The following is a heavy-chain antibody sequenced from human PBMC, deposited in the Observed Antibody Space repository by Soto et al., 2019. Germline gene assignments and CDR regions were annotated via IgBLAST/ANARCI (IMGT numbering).Heavy chain of an antibody. Sequence: QEQLEQSGGGVVQAGSSLRLSCTASGLTFSAAAFHWVRQAPGKGLQWVAVISENGDRQYSTESVRGRFVISRDSSKNTVYLQMSSLRPEDTGVYFCARRLAPTISALGYWGQGALVTVSS. CDR1: GLTFSAAA. V-gene: IGHV3-30*09. J-gene: IGHJ4*02. CDR3: ARRLAPTISALGY. CDR2: ISENGDRQ. D-gene: IGHD1-26*01.